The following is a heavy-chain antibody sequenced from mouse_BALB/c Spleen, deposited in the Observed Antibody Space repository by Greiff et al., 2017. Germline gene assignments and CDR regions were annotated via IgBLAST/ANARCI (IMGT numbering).Heavy chain of an antibody. CDR1: GYSFTGTY. V-gene: IGHV1-26*01. CDR3: ASKGRRDAMDY. Sequence: EVQLVESGPELVKPGASVKLSCKASGYSFTGTYMHWVKQSHEKSLEWIGRVNPNNGGTSYNQKFQGKAILTVDKSSSTANLELRSLTSEDSAVYYCASKGRRDAMDYWGQGTSGTVSS. D-gene: IGHD3-3*01. CDR2: VNPNNGGT. J-gene: IGHJ4*01.